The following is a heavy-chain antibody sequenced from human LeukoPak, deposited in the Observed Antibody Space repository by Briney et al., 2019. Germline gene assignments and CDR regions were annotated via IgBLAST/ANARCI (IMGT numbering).Heavy chain of an antibody. D-gene: IGHD6-19*01. CDR1: GYTFTSYG. CDR3: ARGEGIAVAGTDFDY. Sequence: ASVKVSCKASGYTFTSYGISWVRQAPGQGLEWMGWISAYNGNTNYAQKLQGRVTMTTDTSTSTAYMELRSLRSDDTAVYYCARGEGIAVAGTDFDYWGQGTLVTVSS. V-gene: IGHV1-18*01. J-gene: IGHJ4*02. CDR2: ISAYNGNT.